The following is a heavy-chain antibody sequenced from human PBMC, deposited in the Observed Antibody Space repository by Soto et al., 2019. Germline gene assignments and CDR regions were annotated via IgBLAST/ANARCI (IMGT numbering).Heavy chain of an antibody. V-gene: IGHV2-5*02. CDR1: GFSLSTSGVG. CDR2: IYWDDDK. Sequence: QITLKESGPTLVKPTQTLTLTCTFSGFSLSTSGVGVGWIRQPPGKALEWLALIYWDDDKRYSPSLKSKLTITKYTSKNQVVHTMTNMAPVDTATYHCSQRRIAAAHFDSSGQGTLVTVSS. CDR3: SQRRIAAAHFDS. J-gene: IGHJ4*02. D-gene: IGHD6-13*01.